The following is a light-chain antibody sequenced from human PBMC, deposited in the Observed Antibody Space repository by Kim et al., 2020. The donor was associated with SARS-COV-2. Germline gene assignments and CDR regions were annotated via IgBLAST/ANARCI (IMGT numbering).Light chain of an antibody. J-gene: IGKJ1*01. CDR3: QQYGASPRT. V-gene: IGKV3D-20*01. CDR1: QSVPANY. Sequence: SPVQRATLSDGASQSVPANYLTWYQQQPGLAPRLLIYGASIRATGIPDRFSGSGSGTDFTLTISRLEPEDFAVYYCQQYGASPRTFGQGTKVDIK. CDR2: GAS.